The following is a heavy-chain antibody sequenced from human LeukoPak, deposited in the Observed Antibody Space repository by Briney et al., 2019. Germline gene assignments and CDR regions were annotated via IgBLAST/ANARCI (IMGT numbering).Heavy chain of an antibody. CDR1: GGSIRNYY. CDR2: IYSSGTT. CDR3: ASVSAPGGTRLFDY. Sequence: SDTLSLMCTVSGGSIRNYYWNCIRQPPARALEYIGFIYSSGTTNYNPSLKSRISFSIDTSKNQFSLKLTSMTAADTAVYYCASVSAPGGTRLFDYWGQGTLVTVSS. V-gene: IGHV4-59*07. D-gene: IGHD2-15*01. J-gene: IGHJ4*02.